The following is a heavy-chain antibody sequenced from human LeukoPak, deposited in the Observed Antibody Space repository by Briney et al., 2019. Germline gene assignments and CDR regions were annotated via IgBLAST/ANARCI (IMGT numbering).Heavy chain of an antibody. CDR1: GGSISKNY. J-gene: IGHJ4*02. Sequence: SETLSLTCTVSGGSISKNYCNWIRQPAGKGLEWIGRIYSSGSTNYNPSLKSRVTLSVDTSNNQFSLRLSSVTAADTAVYYCARPKDTGYDSGFDYWGQGTLVTVSS. V-gene: IGHV4-4*07. CDR3: ARPKDTGYDSGFDY. D-gene: IGHD5-12*01. CDR2: IYSSGST.